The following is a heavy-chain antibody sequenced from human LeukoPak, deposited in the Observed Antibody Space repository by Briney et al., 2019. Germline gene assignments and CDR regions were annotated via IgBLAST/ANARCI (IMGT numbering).Heavy chain of an antibody. Sequence: PGGSLRLSCAASGFSFRSCWMHWVRQAPGKELVWVSRINGDGSTTNYADSVRGRFTISRDNAKNTLYLQMNSPRADDSAVYFCASLVGGYYPPVEAFDVWGQGTMVTVSS. J-gene: IGHJ3*01. V-gene: IGHV3-74*01. D-gene: IGHD3-3*01. CDR3: ASLVGGYYPPVEAFDV. CDR2: INGDGSTT. CDR1: GFSFRSCW.